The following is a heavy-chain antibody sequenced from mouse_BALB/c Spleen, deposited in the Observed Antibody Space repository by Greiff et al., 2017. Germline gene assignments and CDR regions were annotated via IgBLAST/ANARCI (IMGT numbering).Heavy chain of an antibody. V-gene: IGHV1-4*01. D-gene: IGHD2-3*01. J-gene: IGHJ4*01. CDR1: GYTFTSYT. Sequence: QGQLQQSGAELARPGASVKMSCKASGYTFTSYTMHWVKQRPGQGLEWIGYINPSSGYTNYNQKFKDKATLTADKSSSTAYMQLSSLTSEDSAVYYCARGWSGGAMDYWGQGTSVTVSS. CDR3: ARGWSGGAMDY. CDR2: INPSSGYT.